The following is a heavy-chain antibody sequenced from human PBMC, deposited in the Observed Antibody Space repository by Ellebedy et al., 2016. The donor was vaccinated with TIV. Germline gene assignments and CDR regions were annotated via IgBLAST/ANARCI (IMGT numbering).Heavy chain of an antibody. CDR2: IYSGGST. V-gene: IGHV3-53*01. CDR3: VRGADDFSNYLFY. J-gene: IGHJ4*02. Sequence: GESLKISCAASGCTVSSTYMSWVRQAPGKGLEWVSAIYSGGSTYYADSVKGRFTISRDNSKTALYLQMHSLRAEDTAVYFCVRGADDFSNYLFYWGQGTLVTVSS. CDR1: GCTVSSTY. D-gene: IGHD4-11*01.